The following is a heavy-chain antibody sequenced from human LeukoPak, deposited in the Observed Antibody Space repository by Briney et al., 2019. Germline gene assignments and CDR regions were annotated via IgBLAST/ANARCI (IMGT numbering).Heavy chain of an antibody. CDR3: ARRLVVVPAAITANPNWFDP. CDR2: IYHSGST. J-gene: IGHJ5*02. D-gene: IGHD2-2*02. V-gene: IGHV4-38-2*02. CDR1: GYSISSGYY. Sequence: PSETLSLTCTVSGYSISSGYYWGWIRPPPGKGLEWIGSIYHSGSTYYNPSLKSRVTISVDTSKNQFSLKLSSVTAADTAVYYCARRLVVVPAAITANPNWFDPWGQGTLVTVSS.